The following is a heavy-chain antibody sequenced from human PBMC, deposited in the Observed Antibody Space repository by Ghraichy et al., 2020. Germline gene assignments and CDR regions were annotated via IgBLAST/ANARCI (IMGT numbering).Heavy chain of an antibody. Sequence: SETLSLTCTVSGGSISSGGYYWSWIRQHPGKGLEWIGYIYYSGSTYYNPSLKSRVTISVDTSKNQFSLKLSSVTAADTAVYYCARATPTGDWYFDLWGRGTLVTVSS. V-gene: IGHV4-31*03. D-gene: IGHD7-27*01. CDR3: ARATPTGDWYFDL. CDR2: IYYSGST. J-gene: IGHJ2*01. CDR1: GGSISSGGYY.